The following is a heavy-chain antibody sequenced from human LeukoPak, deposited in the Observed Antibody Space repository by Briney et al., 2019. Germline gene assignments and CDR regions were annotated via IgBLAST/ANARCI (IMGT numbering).Heavy chain of an antibody. V-gene: IGHV3-23*01. J-gene: IGHJ6*03. CDR3: ATNWNYAYYYYYYMDV. Sequence: PGGSLRLSCAASGFTFSSYAMSWVRQAPGKGLEWVSVISGSGGTTYYADSVKGRFTISRDNSKNTLYLQMNSLRAEDTAVYYCATNWNYAYYYYYYMDVWGKGTTVTVSS. CDR1: GFTFSSYA. D-gene: IGHD1-7*01. CDR2: ISGSGGTT.